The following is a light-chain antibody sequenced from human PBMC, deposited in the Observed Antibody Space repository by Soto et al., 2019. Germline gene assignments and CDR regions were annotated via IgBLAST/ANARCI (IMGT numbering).Light chain of an antibody. CDR1: RSVSSN. CDR2: GPS. V-gene: IGKV3-15*01. Sequence: EIVMTQSPATLSVSPGERATLSSRASRSVSSNLAWSRQKPGQLPRLLIYGPSTRATGIPARFSGSGSETEFTLTISSLQSEDFAVYYCQQYNYWPWTFGQGTKVEIK. J-gene: IGKJ1*01. CDR3: QQYNYWPWT.